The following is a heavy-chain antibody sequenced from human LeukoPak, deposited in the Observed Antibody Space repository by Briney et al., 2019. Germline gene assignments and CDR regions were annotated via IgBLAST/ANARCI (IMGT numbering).Heavy chain of an antibody. CDR3: ARSLGATHQDFDY. D-gene: IGHD1-26*01. Sequence: SETLSLTCTVSGGSISSSSYYWGWIRQPPGKGLEWIGSIYYSGSTYYNPSLMSRVTISVDTSKNQFSLKLSSVTAADTAVYYCARSLGATHQDFDYWGQGTLVTVSS. J-gene: IGHJ4*02. V-gene: IGHV4-39*01. CDR1: GGSISSSSYY. CDR2: IYYSGST.